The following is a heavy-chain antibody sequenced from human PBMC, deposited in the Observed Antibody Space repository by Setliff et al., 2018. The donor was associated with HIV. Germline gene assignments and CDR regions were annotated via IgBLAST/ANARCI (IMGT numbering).Heavy chain of an antibody. V-gene: IGHV3-48*03. J-gene: IGHJ6*02. CDR2: INTSGSTT. CDR1: EFTFNNYE. Sequence: GGSLRPSCAASEFTFNNYEMNWVRQAPGRGLEWISSINTSGSTTVYTDYVKGRFTISRNNAKNSLYLQMNSLRAEDTAVYYCARTKSVTIFGVLHESGMDVWGQGTTVTVSS. D-gene: IGHD3-3*01. CDR3: ARTKSVTIFGVLHESGMDV.